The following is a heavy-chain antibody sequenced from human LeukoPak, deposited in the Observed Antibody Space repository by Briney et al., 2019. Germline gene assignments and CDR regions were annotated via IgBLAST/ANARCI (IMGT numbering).Heavy chain of an antibody. J-gene: IGHJ4*02. CDR1: GYTFTDYY. Sequence: ASVKVPCKASGYTFTDYYMHWVRQAPGQGLEWMGWIHPNSGGTNYAQHFQGRVAMTRDTSISTAYVELINLRSDDTAVYYCARSFVVVVTASTHFDYWGQGTLVTVSS. CDR3: ARSFVVVVTASTHFDY. CDR2: IHPNSGGT. V-gene: IGHV1-2*02. D-gene: IGHD2-15*01.